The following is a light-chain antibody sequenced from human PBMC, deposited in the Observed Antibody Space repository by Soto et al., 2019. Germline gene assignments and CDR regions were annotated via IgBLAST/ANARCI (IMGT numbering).Light chain of an antibody. Sequence: EIEMTQSPATLSVSPGDRATLSCRASQSVTTYLAWYQQKPGQAPRLLIYDASNRATGIPARFSGSGSGTDFTLTISSLEPEDFAVYYCQQRSNWPPLISFGQGTRLEIK. CDR1: QSVTTY. V-gene: IGKV3-11*01. J-gene: IGKJ5*01. CDR2: DAS. CDR3: QQRSNWPPLIS.